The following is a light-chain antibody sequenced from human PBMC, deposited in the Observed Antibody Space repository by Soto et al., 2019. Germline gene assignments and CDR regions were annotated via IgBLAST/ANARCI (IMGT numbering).Light chain of an antibody. CDR2: GNN. V-gene: IGLV1-40*01. Sequence: QAVVTQPPSVSGAPGQGVTLSCTGSSSNLGAGFDVHWYQQLPGTAPKLLTYGNNNRPSGVPDRFSGSRSGTSASLAITGLQTEDEADYYCASWDDSLNGHWVFGGGTKVTVL. J-gene: IGLJ3*02. CDR1: SSNLGAGFD. CDR3: ASWDDSLNGHWV.